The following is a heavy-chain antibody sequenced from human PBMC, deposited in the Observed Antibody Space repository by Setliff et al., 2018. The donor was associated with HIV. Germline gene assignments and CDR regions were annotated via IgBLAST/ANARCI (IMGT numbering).Heavy chain of an antibody. CDR3: ARDGGAYCGGDCYDF. J-gene: IGHJ4*02. V-gene: IGHV3-21*04. D-gene: IGHD2-21*01. CDR1: GFTFSTYS. Sequence: GEYLKISCAASGFTFSTYSMNWVRQAPGKGLEWVSSISSTSSYIYYADSVKGRFTISRDNAKNSLYLQMNSLRDEDTALYYCARDGGAYCGGDCYDFWGQGTLVTVSS. CDR2: ISSTSSYI.